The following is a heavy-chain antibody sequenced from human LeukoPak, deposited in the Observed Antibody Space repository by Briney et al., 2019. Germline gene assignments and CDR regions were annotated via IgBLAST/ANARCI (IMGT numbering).Heavy chain of an antibody. CDR3: ARHNTKYCSSTSCHLKTWFDP. V-gene: IGHV4-39*01. J-gene: IGHJ5*02. CDR2: SGST. D-gene: IGHD2-2*01. Sequence: SGSTYYNPSLKSRVTISVDTSKNQFSLKLSSVTAADTAVYYCARHNTKYCSSTSCHLKTWFDPWGQGTLVTVSS.